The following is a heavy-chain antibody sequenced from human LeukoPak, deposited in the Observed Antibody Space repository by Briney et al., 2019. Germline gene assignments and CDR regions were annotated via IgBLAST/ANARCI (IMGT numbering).Heavy chain of an antibody. CDR3: ARSGKIYFDWLLDY. D-gene: IGHD3-9*01. V-gene: IGHV3-11*04. CDR1: GGSFSGYY. Sequence: LSLTCAIYGGSFSGYYWSWIRQAPGKGLEWVSYISSSGSTIYYADSVKGRFTISWDKAKKSVYLQMNSLRAEDTAVYYCARSGKIYFDWLLDYWGQGTLVTVSS. J-gene: IGHJ4*02. CDR2: ISSSGSTI.